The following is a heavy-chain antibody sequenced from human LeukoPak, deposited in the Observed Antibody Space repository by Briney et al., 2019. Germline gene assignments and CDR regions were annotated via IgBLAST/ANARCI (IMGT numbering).Heavy chain of an antibody. Sequence: ASVKVSCKASGYTFTTYYMHWVRQAPGQGLEWMGIINPSGGSTIYAQKFQDRVTMTRDTSTSTVHMELSSLRSEDTAVYYCARTENNMVRDIYGMDVWGQGTTVAVSS. J-gene: IGHJ6*02. CDR1: GYTFTTYY. D-gene: IGHD3-10*01. CDR3: ARTENNMVRDIYGMDV. CDR2: INPSGGST. V-gene: IGHV1-46*01.